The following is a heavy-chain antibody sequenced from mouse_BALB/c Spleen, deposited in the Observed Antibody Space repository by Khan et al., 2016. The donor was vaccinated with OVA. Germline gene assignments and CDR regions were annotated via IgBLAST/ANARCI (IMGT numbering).Heavy chain of an antibody. V-gene: IGHV1-87*01. CDR3: ASYRYDYFDY. Sequence: QVQLKESGAELARPGASVKLSCKTSGYTFTTYWMQWVQQRPGQGLEWIGTIYPGDGDARYTQNFKDKATLTADQSSSPAYMQLSSLASEDSAVYYCASYRYDYFDYWGQGTTLTVSS. D-gene: IGHD2-14*01. CDR1: GYTFTTYW. CDR2: IYPGDGDA. J-gene: IGHJ2*01.